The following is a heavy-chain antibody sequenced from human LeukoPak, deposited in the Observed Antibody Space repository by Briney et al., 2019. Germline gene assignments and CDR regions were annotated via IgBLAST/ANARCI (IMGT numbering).Heavy chain of an antibody. Sequence: GGSLRLSCAASGFTFSSYWMSWVRQAPGKGLEWVANIKQDGSEKYYVDSVKGRFTISRDNAKNSLYLQMNKLRADDTALYYCARASVLGPNTDYWGQGTLVTVSS. CDR2: IKQDGSEK. V-gene: IGHV3-7*01. CDR3: ARASVLGPNTDY. J-gene: IGHJ4*02. D-gene: IGHD4/OR15-4a*01. CDR1: GFTFSSYW.